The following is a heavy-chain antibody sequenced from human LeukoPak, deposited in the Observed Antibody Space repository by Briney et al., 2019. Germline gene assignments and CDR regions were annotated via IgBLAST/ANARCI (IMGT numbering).Heavy chain of an antibody. D-gene: IGHD2-2*01. CDR3: AREDCSSTSCFPPSAY. Sequence: ASVKVSCKASGYTFTSYGISWVRQAPGQGLEWMGWISAYNGNTNYARKLQGRVTMTTDTSTSTAYMELRSLRSDDTAVYYCAREDCSSTSCFPPSAYWGQGTLVTVSS. CDR2: ISAYNGNT. V-gene: IGHV1-18*01. J-gene: IGHJ4*02. CDR1: GYTFTSYG.